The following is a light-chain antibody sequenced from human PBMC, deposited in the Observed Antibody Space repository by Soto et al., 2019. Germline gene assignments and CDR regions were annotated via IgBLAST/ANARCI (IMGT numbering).Light chain of an antibody. J-gene: IGKJ1*01. V-gene: IGKV1-8*01. CDR2: AAS. CDR3: QQYHSYPWT. Sequence: AIRMTQSPSSLSASTGDRVTITCRASQDISSYLAWYQQKPGKAPKLLIYAASTLQSEVPSRFSGSGSGTDFTLTISCLQSEDFAAYYCQQYHSYPWTFGQGTKVEIK. CDR1: QDISSY.